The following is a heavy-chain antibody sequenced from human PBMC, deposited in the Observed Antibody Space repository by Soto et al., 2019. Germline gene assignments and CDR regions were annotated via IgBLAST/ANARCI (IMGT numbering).Heavy chain of an antibody. CDR1: GYTFTSYD. Sequence: GASSKVSCKASGYTFTSYDIKWVRQATGQGLEWMGWMNPNSGNTGYAQKFQGRVTMTRNTSISTAYMELSSLRSEDTAVYYCARGSYYYYYYYYMDVWGKGTTVTVSS. V-gene: IGHV1-8*01. D-gene: IGHD3-10*01. J-gene: IGHJ6*03. CDR3: ARGSYYYYYYYYMDV. CDR2: MNPNSGNT.